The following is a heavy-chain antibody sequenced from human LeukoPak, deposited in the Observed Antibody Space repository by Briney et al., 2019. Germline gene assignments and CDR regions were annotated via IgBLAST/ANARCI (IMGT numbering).Heavy chain of an antibody. J-gene: IGHJ4*02. CDR3: AKEPYYYDSSGLSDY. Sequence: GGSLRLSCAASGFTFSSYAMSWVRQAPGKGLEWVSAISGSGGSTYYEDSVKGRFTISRDNSKNTLYLQMNSLRAEDTAVYYCAKEPYYYDSSGLSDYWGQGTLVTVSS. V-gene: IGHV3-23*01. CDR2: ISGSGGST. CDR1: GFTFSSYA. D-gene: IGHD3-22*01.